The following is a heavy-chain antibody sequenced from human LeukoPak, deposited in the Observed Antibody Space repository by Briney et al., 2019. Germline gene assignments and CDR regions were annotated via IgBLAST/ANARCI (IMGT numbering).Heavy chain of an antibody. V-gene: IGHV4-30-2*01. J-gene: IGHJ3*02. CDR2: IYHSGST. D-gene: IGHD6-13*01. CDR3: ARLPPEYSSSRYGAFDI. Sequence: SQTLSLTCTVSGGSISSGGYYWSWIRQPPGKGLEWIGYIYHSGSTYYNPSLKSRVTISVDTSKNQFSLKLSSVTAADTAVYYCARLPPEYSSSRYGAFDIWGQGTMVTVSS. CDR1: GGSISSGGYY.